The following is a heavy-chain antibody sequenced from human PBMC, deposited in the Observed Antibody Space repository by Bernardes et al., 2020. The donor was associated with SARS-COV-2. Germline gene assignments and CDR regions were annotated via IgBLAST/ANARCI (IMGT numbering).Heavy chain of an antibody. CDR3: ARDPRTATTDY. D-gene: IGHD1-7*01. CDR1: GFTFSDYW. CDR2: IKQDGSVR. Sequence: GGSLRLSRATSGFTFSDYWMSWVRQAPGKGLEWVACIKQDGSVRLYADSVKGRFTISRDNAKNSLSLQMSTVTAEDTAVYYCARDPRTATTDYWGQGTLVTVSS. J-gene: IGHJ4*02. V-gene: IGHV3-7*01.